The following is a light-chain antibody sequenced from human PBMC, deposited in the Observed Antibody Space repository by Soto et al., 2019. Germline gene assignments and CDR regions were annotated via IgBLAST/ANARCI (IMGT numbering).Light chain of an antibody. J-gene: IGKJ1*01. CDR1: QSVSSN. CDR2: DAS. CDR3: HQYGSSQT. Sequence: EIVMTQSPATLSVSPGERATLSCRASQSVSSNLAWYQQKPGQAPRLLIYDASNRATGIPARFSGSGSGTDFTLTISRLEPEDFAVYYCHQYGSSQTFGQGTKV. V-gene: IGKV3-20*01.